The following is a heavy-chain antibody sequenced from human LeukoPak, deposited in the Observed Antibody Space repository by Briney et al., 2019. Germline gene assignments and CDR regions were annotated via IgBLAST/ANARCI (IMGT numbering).Heavy chain of an antibody. V-gene: IGHV3-23*01. CDR3: VKGPARGNSGYPHSPWDC. CDR1: GFTFDSHG. CDR2: ISGSGTTT. Sequence: PGGSLRLSCAASGFTFDSHGMSWVRQAPGKGLEWVSAISGSGTTTNYADSVRGRFTISRDNSKNTLYLQVNSLSAEDTAVYYCVKGPARGNSGYPHSPWDCWGQGTLVTVSS. J-gene: IGHJ4*02. D-gene: IGHD5-12*01.